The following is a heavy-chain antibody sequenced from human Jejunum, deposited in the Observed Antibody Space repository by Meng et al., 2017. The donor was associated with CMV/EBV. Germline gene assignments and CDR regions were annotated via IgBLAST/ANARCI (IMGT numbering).Heavy chain of an antibody. Sequence: GFAFSNFWMGWVRQAPGKGLEWVADINHDGSEKYYVDSVKGRLTTSRDNTKNSLHLQMNSLRAEDTAVYYCARRWFGELLSYYFDHWGQGTLVTVSS. CDR1: GFAFSNFW. J-gene: IGHJ4*02. CDR2: INHDGSEK. V-gene: IGHV3-7*01. D-gene: IGHD3-10*01. CDR3: ARRWFGELLSYYFDH.